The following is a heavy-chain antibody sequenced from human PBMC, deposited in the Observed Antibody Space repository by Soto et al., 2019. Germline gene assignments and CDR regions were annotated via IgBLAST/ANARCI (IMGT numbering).Heavy chain of an antibody. Sequence: PSETLSLTCTVSGGSISSGGFYWSWIRQHPGKGLEWIGNIYYSGSTYYNPSLKSRVTISVDTSKNQFSLKLGSVTAADTAVYYCARDSGGYSYGRDENWFDTWGQGTLVTVSS. V-gene: IGHV4-31*03. J-gene: IGHJ5*02. CDR2: IYYSGST. CDR1: GGSISSGGFY. CDR3: ARDSGGYSYGRDENWFDT. D-gene: IGHD5-18*01.